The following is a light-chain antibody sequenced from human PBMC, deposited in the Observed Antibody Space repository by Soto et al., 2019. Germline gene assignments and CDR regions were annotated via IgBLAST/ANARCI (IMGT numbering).Light chain of an antibody. V-gene: IGKV3-15*01. CDR1: QSVSSN. CDR2: GAS. J-gene: IGKJ4*01. Sequence: EIVMTQSPATLSVSPGERATLSCRASQSVSSNLAWHQQKPGQAPRLLIYGASTRATGIPARFSGSGSGTDFTLTISSLQSEDFAVYYCQQYNNWPLLTFGGGTKVEIK. CDR3: QQYNNWPLLT.